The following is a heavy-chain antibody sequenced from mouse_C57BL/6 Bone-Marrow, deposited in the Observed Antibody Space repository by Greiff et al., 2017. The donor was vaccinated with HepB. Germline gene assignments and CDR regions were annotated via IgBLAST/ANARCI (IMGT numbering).Heavy chain of an antibody. D-gene: IGHD2-1*01. CDR2: INPGSGGT. J-gene: IGHJ2*01. V-gene: IGHV1-54*01. CDR3: ARCYGNFDY. CDR1: GYAFTNYL. Sequence: VKLMESGAELVRPGTSVKVSCKASGYAFTNYLIEWVKQRPGQGLEWIGVINPGSGGTNYNEKFKGKATLTADKSSSTAYMQLSSLTSADSAVYFCARCYGNFDYWGQSPTLTVSS.